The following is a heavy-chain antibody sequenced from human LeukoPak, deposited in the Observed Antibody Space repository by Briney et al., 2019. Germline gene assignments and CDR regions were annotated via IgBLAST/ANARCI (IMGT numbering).Heavy chain of an antibody. CDR3: ARVAGYCSSSSCQNFYHSYYMDV. V-gene: IGHV3-74*01. CDR1: GFTFSSYW. J-gene: IGHJ6*03. D-gene: IGHD2-2*01. Sequence: QPGGSLRLSCVASGFTFSSYWTHWVRQVPGKGLVWVSRINSDVTITGYADTVKGRFTISRDIAKNTLYLQMNSLRVEDTAVYFCARVAGYCSSSSCQNFYHSYYMDVWGKGTTVTVSS. CDR2: INSDVTIT.